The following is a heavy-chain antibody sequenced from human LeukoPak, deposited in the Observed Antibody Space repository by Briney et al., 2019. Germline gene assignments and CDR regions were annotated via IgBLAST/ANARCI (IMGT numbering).Heavy chain of an antibody. J-gene: IGHJ6*02. CDR1: GFTFSSYA. CDR2: ISYDGNNE. V-gene: IGHV3-30*09. D-gene: IGHD5-12*01. Sequence: GGSLRLSCAASGFTFSSYAVHWVRQAPGKGLEWVAVISYDGNNEYYADSVKGRFAISRDNSKNTLYLQLNNVRAEDTAVYYCARDRVRGSSLYYFYYGMDIWGQGTTATVSS. CDR3: ARDRVRGSSLYYFYYGMDI.